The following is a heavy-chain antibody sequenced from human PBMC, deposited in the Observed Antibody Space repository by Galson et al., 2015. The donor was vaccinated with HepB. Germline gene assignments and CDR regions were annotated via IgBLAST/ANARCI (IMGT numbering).Heavy chain of an antibody. J-gene: IGHJ4*02. CDR1: GGTFSSYA. V-gene: IGHV1-69*06. CDR3: AGGTYYYDSSGYYRNFDY. Sequence: SVKVSCKASGGTFSSYAISWVRQAPGQGLEWMGGIIPIFGTANYAQKFQGRVTITADKSTSTAYMELSSLRSEDTAVYYCAGGTYYYDSSGYYRNFDYWGQGTLVTVSS. D-gene: IGHD3-22*01. CDR2: IIPIFGTA.